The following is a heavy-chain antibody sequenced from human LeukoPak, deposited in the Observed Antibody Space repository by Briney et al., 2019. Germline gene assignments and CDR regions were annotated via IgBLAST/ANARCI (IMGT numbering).Heavy chain of an antibody. CDR1: GFTFSSYA. V-gene: IGHV3-23*01. Sequence: PGRSLRLSCAASGFTFSSYAMSWVRQAPGKGLEWVSGISGDGERTYYADSVRGRFSISRANPKNTVYLQMNSLRVEDTAIYYCAKLFCTGGGCYSNPFDYWGQGTLVTVSS. CDR3: AKLFCTGGGCYSNPFDY. D-gene: IGHD2-15*01. J-gene: IGHJ4*02. CDR2: ISGDGERT.